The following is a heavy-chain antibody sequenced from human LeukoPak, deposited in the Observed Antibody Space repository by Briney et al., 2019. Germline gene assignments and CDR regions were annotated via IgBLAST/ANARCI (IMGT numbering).Heavy chain of an antibody. D-gene: IGHD3-9*01. J-gene: IGHJ4*02. Sequence: PGGSLRLSCAASGFTFSSYAMSWVRQAPGKGLEWVSAISGSGGSTYYADSVKGRFTISRDNSKDTLYLQMNSLRAEDTAVYYCAKVAYYEILKSWFDYWGQGTLVTVSS. CDR1: GFTFSSYA. CDR2: ISGSGGST. CDR3: AKVAYYEILKSWFDY. V-gene: IGHV3-23*01.